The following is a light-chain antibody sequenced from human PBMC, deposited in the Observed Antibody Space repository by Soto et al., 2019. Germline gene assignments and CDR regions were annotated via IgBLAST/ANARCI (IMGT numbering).Light chain of an antibody. J-gene: IGLJ3*02. CDR1: SSDVDTHNY. V-gene: IGLV2-23*01. Sequence: QSALTQPASVSGSPGQSITISCTATSSDVDTHNYVSWYQQYPGKAPKLMIYEGNKRPSGVPNRFSGSKSGNTASLTISGLQAEDEADYYCCSYVGSSTPWVFGGGTKLTVL. CDR3: CSYVGSSTPWV. CDR2: EGN.